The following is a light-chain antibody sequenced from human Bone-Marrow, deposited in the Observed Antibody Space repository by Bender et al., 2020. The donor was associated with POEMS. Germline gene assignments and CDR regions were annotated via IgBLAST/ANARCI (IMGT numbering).Light chain of an antibody. CDR3: ASHAGTNDVGV. Sequence: QSALTQPPSASGSLGQSVTISCTGTSSDVGGYNYVSWFQQHPGKVPKLMLYEVSKRPSGVPDRFSGSKSGNTASLTVSGRQADDEADYYCASHAGTNDVGVFGTGTKLTV. CDR2: EVS. V-gene: IGLV2-8*01. J-gene: IGLJ3*02. CDR1: SSDVGGYNY.